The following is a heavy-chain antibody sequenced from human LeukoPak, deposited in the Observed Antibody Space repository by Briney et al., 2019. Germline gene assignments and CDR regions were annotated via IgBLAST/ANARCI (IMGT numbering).Heavy chain of an antibody. V-gene: IGHV3-74*01. J-gene: IGHJ6*03. D-gene: IGHD3-16*01. CDR1: GFTFSSYW. Sequence: GGSLRLSCAASGFTFSSYWMHWVRQAPGKGLVWVSRINTDGSSTNYADSVKGRFTISRDNAKNTVYLQMNSLRAEDTAVYYCANGALRLHYIDVWGKGTTVTVSS. CDR3: ANGALRLHYIDV. CDR2: INTDGSST.